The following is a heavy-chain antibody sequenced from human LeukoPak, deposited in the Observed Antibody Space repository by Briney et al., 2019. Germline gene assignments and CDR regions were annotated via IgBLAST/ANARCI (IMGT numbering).Heavy chain of an antibody. J-gene: IGHJ6*02. CDR1: GGSISSGGYY. Sequence: SQTLSLTCTVSGGSISSGGYYWSWIRQHPGKGLEWIGYIYYSGSTYYNPSLKSRVTISVDTSKNQFSLKLSSVTAADTAVYYCARVGPFSSSWYGYYYGMDVWGQGTMVTVSS. D-gene: IGHD6-13*01. CDR2: IYYSGST. CDR3: ARVGPFSSSWYGYYYGMDV. V-gene: IGHV4-31*03.